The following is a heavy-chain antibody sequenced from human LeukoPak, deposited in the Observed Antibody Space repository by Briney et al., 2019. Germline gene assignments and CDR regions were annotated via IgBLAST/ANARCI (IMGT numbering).Heavy chain of an antibody. CDR1: GGSISSSNW. Sequence: SETLSLTCAVSGGSISSSNWWSWVRQPPGKGLEWIGEIYHSGSTNYNPSLKSRVTISVDTSKNQFSLKLSSVTAADTAVYYCARTGSNYGDWFDPWGQGTLVTVSS. V-gene: IGHV4-4*02. CDR3: ARTGSNYGDWFDP. J-gene: IGHJ5*02. CDR2: IYHSGST. D-gene: IGHD4-11*01.